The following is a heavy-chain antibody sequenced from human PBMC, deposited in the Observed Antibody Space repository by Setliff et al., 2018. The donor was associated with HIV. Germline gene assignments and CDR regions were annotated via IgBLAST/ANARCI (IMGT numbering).Heavy chain of an antibody. J-gene: IGHJ4*02. D-gene: IGHD1-26*01. CDR2: ISGSGGPT. Sequence: GGSLRLSCAASGFTFSSYAMSWVRQAPGKGLEWVSAISGSGGPTYYTGSVKGRFTISRDNSKNTLYLQMSSLRVEDTAVYYCVKDRWVDYWGQGTLVTVSS. V-gene: IGHV3-23*01. CDR3: VKDRWVDY. CDR1: GFTFSSYA.